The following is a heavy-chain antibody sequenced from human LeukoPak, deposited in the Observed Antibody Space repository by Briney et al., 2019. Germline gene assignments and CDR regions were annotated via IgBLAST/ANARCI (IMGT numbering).Heavy chain of an antibody. CDR3: ARPAAQTPYDAFDI. CDR1: GGSISSYY. V-gene: IGHV4-59*01. CDR2: IYYSGST. Sequence: PSETLSLTCTVSGGSISSYYWSWIRQPPGKGLEWIGYIYYSGSTNYNPSLMSRVTISVDTSKNQFSLKLSSVTAADTAVYYCARPAAQTPYDAFDIWGQGTMVTVSS. J-gene: IGHJ3*02. D-gene: IGHD6-13*01.